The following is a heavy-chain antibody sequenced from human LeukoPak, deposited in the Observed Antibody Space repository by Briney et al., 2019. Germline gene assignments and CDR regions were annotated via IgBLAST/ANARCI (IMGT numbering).Heavy chain of an antibody. Sequence: GESLKIPCKGSGYSFSTYWISWVRRMPGKGLEWMGRIDPSDSFTNYSPSFQGHVTISADKSISTAYLQWSSLKASDTAIYYCARHRDYYDMSGHDYWGQGVLVTVSS. D-gene: IGHD3-22*01. V-gene: IGHV5-10-1*01. CDR2: IDPSDSFT. J-gene: IGHJ4*02. CDR1: GYSFSTYW. CDR3: ARHRDYYDMSGHDY.